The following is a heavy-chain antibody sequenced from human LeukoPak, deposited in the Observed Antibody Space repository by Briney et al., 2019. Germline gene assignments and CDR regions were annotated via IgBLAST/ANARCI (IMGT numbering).Heavy chain of an antibody. CDR2: IYYSGTT. CDR1: GGSISPYY. Sequence: SETLSLTCTVSGGSISPYYWSWIRQPPGKGLEWIGYIYYSGTTNYNPSLKSRVTISVDTSKNQFSLKLSSVTAADTAVYYCARGTAHYYDTSRGWFDPWGQGTLVTVSS. J-gene: IGHJ5*02. CDR3: ARGTAHYYDTSRGWFDP. V-gene: IGHV4-59*01. D-gene: IGHD3-22*01.